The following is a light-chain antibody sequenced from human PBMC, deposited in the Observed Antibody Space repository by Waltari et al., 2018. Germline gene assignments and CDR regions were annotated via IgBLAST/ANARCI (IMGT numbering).Light chain of an antibody. CDR2: YVS. J-gene: IGLJ2*01. V-gene: IGLV2-14*01. CDR1: SSDAGVYNY. CDR3: SSWTTYNTLE. Sequence: QSALTQPSSVSGSPGQSITLSCIGPSSDAGVYNYVSWYQQHPGKAPRLMIYYVSNRPSGVSNRFSGSKSGNTASLTISGLQAEDEADYYCSSWTTYNTLEFGGGTKLTVL.